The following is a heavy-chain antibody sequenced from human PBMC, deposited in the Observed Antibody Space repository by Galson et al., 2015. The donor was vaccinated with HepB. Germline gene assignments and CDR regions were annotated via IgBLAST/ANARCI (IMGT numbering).Heavy chain of an antibody. CDR3: ARLYCGGDCYYSFDAFDI. V-gene: IGHV3-48*02. CDR2: ISSSSSTI. CDR1: GFTFSSYS. Sequence: SLRLSCAASGFTFSSYSMNWVRQAPGKGLEWVSYISSSSSTIYYADSVKGRFTISRDNAKNSLFLQMNSLRDEDTAVYYCARLYCGGDCYYSFDAFDIWGQGTMVTVSS. D-gene: IGHD2-21*02. J-gene: IGHJ3*02.